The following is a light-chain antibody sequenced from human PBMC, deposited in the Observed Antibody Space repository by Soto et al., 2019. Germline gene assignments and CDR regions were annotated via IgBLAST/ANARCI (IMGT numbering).Light chain of an antibody. CDR3: QQYNSRVT. J-gene: IGKJ1*01. CDR2: DAS. V-gene: IGKV1-5*01. CDR1: QSISSW. Sequence: DIQMTQSPSTLSASVGDRVTITCRASQSISSWLAWYQQKPGKAPKLLIYDASSLESGVPSRFSGGGSGTEFTLTISSLQPDDFATYYCQQYNSRVTFGQGTKVDIK.